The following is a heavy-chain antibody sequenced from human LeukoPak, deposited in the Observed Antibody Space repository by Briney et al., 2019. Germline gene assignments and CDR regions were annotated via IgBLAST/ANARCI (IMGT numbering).Heavy chain of an antibody. V-gene: IGHV3-21*01. Sequence: GGSLRLSCAASGFTFSSYSMNWVRQAPGKGLEWVSSISSSSSYIYYADSVKGRFTISRDNAKNSLYLQMNSQRAEDTAVYYCARWENDAFDTWGQGTMVTVSS. J-gene: IGHJ3*02. CDR2: ISSSSSYI. D-gene: IGHD1-26*01. CDR3: ARWENDAFDT. CDR1: GFTFSSYS.